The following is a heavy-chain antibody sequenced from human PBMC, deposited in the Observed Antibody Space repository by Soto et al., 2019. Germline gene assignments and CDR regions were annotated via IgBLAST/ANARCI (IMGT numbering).Heavy chain of an antibody. CDR1: GDSVSSNIAA. CDR2: TYYRSKWYN. J-gene: IGHJ6*02. CDR3: ASSPFRGKGRGGMDV. D-gene: IGHD2-15*01. V-gene: IGHV6-1*01. Sequence: KQSQTLSLTCAISGDSVSSNIAAWDWIRQSPSRGLECLGRTYYRSKWYNDYAVSVKSRITINPDTSKNQFSLQLNSVTPEDTAVYFCASSPFRGKGRGGMDVWGQGTTGTVSS.